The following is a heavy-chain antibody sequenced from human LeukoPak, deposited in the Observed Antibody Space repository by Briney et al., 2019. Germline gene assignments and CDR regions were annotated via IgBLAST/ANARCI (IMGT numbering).Heavy chain of an antibody. D-gene: IGHD5-24*01. CDR2: IDPNSGGT. Sequence: ASVKVSCKASGYTFIVYYMHWVRQAPGQGLEWMGRIDPNSGGTNYAQKFQGRVTMTRDTSISTAYMELSRLTSDDTAVYYCATSGGDGYNYYWGQGTLVTVSS. CDR1: GYTFIVYY. J-gene: IGHJ4*02. V-gene: IGHV1-2*06. CDR3: ATSGGDGYNYY.